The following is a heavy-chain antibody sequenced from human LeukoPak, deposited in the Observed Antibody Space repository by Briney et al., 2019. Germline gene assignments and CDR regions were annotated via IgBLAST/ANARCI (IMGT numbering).Heavy chain of an antibody. CDR1: GNYW. CDR2: INSDGSWT. J-gene: IGHJ4*02. CDR3: VSFYETY. Sequence: GGSLRLSCAASGNYWMHWVRQAPGRGLVWVSHINSDGSWTSYADSVKGRFTISKDNAKSTVYLQMNSLRAEDTAVYYCVSFYETYWGRGTLVTVSS. D-gene: IGHD2/OR15-2a*01. V-gene: IGHV3-74*01.